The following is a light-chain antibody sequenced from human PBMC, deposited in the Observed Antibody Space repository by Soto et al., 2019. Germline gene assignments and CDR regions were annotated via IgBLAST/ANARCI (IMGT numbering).Light chain of an antibody. CDR1: SSDVGLYNY. CDR3: TSYTTSSTYV. J-gene: IGLJ1*01. V-gene: IGLV2-14*03. Sequence: QSALTQPASVSGSPGQSIAISCTGTSSDVGLYNYVSWYQQYPGKAPKLMVYDVNNRPSGVSNRFSGSKSGNTASLTISGLQAEDEADYYCTSYTTSSTYVFGTGTKLTVL. CDR2: DVN.